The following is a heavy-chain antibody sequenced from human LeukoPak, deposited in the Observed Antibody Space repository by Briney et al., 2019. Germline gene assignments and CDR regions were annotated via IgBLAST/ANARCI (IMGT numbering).Heavy chain of an antibody. CDR2: IYYSGST. Sequence: SETLSLTCTVSGGSIRSSYYYWGWIRQPPGKGLEWIGSIYYSGSTYYNPSLKSRVTISIDTSKNQFSLNLSSVTAADTAVYYCAGPSALYWGQGTLVTVSS. CDR1: GGSIRSSYYY. V-gene: IGHV4-39*01. J-gene: IGHJ4*02. CDR3: AGPSALY. D-gene: IGHD3-10*01.